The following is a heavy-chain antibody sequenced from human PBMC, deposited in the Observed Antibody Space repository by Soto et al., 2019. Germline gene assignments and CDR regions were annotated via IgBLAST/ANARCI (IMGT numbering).Heavy chain of an antibody. CDR3: GRVASSSSWTPDY. CDR2: MTASSSNM. Sequence: EVQLVESGGGLVKPGGSLRLSCAASGFTFSSYSMNWVRQAPGKGLEWVSSMTASSSNMYYADAVEGRFTISRDNAKNSLYLQMDSLRAEDTAVYYWGRVASSSSWTPDYLGQGTLVTVSS. V-gene: IGHV3-21*02. J-gene: IGHJ4*02. D-gene: IGHD6-13*01. CDR1: GFTFSSYS.